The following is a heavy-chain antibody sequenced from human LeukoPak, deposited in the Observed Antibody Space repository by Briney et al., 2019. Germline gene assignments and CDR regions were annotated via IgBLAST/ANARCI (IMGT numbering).Heavy chain of an antibody. V-gene: IGHV1-69*06. CDR2: IIPIFGTA. Sequence: ASVKVSCKASGGTFSSYAISWVRQAPGQGLEWMGGIIPIFGTANYAQKFQGRVTITADKSTSTAYMELSSLRSEDTAVYYCARGYVDTAMVSFYYYYMDVWGKGTTVTISS. J-gene: IGHJ6*03. CDR1: GGTFSSYA. CDR3: ARGYVDTAMVSFYYYYMDV. D-gene: IGHD5-18*01.